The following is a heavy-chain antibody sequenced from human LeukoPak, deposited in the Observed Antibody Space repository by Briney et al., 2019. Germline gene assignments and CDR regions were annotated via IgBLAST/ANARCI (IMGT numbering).Heavy chain of an antibody. CDR2: IYYSGIT. J-gene: IGHJ6*03. Sequence: KPSETLSLTCSVSGGSMSTMSYYWGWIRQAPGKGLEWIGTIYYSGITYHNPSLKSRVTISVDTSKKQFSLELTSVTAADTAVYYCARHKRYEFWTGYYYYYMDIWGKGTTVTVPS. CDR1: GGSMSTMSYY. D-gene: IGHD3-3*01. CDR3: ARHKRYEFWTGYYYYYMDI. V-gene: IGHV4-39*01.